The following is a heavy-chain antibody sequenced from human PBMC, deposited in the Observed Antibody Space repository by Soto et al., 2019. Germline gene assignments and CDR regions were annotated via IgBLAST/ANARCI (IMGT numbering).Heavy chain of an antibody. CDR2: INAGNGNT. CDR3: ARAGNYSYYGMDG. Sequence: AASVQVSCKASGYPFTSYAMHWVRQAPGQRLEWMGWINAGNGNTKYSQKFQGRVTITRDTSASTAYMELSSLRSEDTAVYYGARAGNYSYYGMDGRGQGTTVTVSS. CDR1: GYPFTSYA. J-gene: IGHJ6*02. V-gene: IGHV1-3*01.